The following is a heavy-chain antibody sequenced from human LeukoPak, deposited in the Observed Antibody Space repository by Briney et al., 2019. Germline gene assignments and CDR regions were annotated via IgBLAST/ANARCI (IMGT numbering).Heavy chain of an antibody. D-gene: IGHD2/OR15-2a*01. CDR2: LYSGGST. CDR1: GFTFSSSY. J-gene: IGHJ4*02. V-gene: IGHV3-53*01. Sequence: PGGSLRLSCAASGFTFSSSYMSWVRQAPGKGLEWVSVLYSGGSTYYADSVKGRFTISRDNSKNTLYLQMNSLRAEDTAVYYCARGRDLLPTHDFDYWGQGTLVTVSS. CDR3: ARGRDLLPTHDFDY.